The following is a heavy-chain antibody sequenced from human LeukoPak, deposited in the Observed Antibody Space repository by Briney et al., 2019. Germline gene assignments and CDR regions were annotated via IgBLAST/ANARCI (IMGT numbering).Heavy chain of an antibody. V-gene: IGHV6-1*01. J-gene: IGHJ6*02. D-gene: IGHD3-10*01. CDR2: TYYRSKWYN. CDR3: ARDPQFKITMVRGVIRRDYYYGMDV. CDR1: GDSVSSNSAA. Sequence: SQTLSLTCAISGDSVSSNSAAWNWIRQSPSRGLEWLGRTYYRSKWYNDYAVSVKSRITINPDTSKNQFSLQLNSVTPEDTAVYYCARDPQFKITMVRGVIRRDYYYGMDVWGQGTAVTVSS.